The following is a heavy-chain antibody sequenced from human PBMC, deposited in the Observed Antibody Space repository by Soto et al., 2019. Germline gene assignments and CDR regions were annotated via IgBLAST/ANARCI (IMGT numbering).Heavy chain of an antibody. Sequence: SETLSLTCTVSGVSVSRTYWTWIRQPPGKGLEWIGYIYDDGDSNHNPFLKSRVSMSVDTSKNQVSLKLTSVTAADTAVYYCARERTALDSWGQGTPVTVSS. CDR3: ARERTALDS. J-gene: IGHJ4*02. V-gene: IGHV4-59*02. CDR1: GVSVSRTY. CDR2: IYDDGDS.